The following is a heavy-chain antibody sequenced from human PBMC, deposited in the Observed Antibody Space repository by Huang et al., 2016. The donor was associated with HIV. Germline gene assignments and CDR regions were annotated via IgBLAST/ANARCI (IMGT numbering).Heavy chain of an antibody. CDR3: ARGYSYGYSRDYFDY. D-gene: IGHD5-18*01. CDR1: GFIFHNYA. CDR2: IAHDGRHT. Sequence: QVQLVESGGGVVQPGRSLRLSCAASGFIFHNYAMHWVRQAPGKGLEWVAIIAHDGRHTYYIDAVKGRFTISRDNSKNTLYLQTNSLRPEDTAVYYCARGYSYGYSRDYFDYWGQGTLVTVSS. V-gene: IGHV3-30*03. J-gene: IGHJ4*02.